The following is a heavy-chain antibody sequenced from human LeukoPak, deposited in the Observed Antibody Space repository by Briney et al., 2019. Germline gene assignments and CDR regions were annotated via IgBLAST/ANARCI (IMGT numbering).Heavy chain of an antibody. CDR1: GFTFSSYW. J-gene: IGHJ4*02. D-gene: IGHD3-3*01. CDR3: ASFEDFWSGYLDY. CDR2: IKQDGSEK. V-gene: IGHV3-7*01. Sequence: PGGSLRLSCAASGFTFSSYWMSWVRQAPGKGLEWVANIKQDGSEKYYVDSVKGRFTISRDNAKNSLYLQMNRLRAEDTAVYYCASFEDFWSGYLDYWGQGTLVTVSS.